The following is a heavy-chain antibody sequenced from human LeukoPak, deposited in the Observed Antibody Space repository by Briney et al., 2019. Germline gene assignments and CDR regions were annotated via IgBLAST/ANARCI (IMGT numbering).Heavy chain of an antibody. CDR1: GGIFSSYA. CDR3: ASKLGYCSSTSCYSLDYYFDY. Sequence: ASVKVSCKASGGIFSSYAISWVRQAPGQGLEWMGGIIPIFGTANYAQKFQGRVTITADKSTSTAYMELSSLRSEDTAVYYCASKLGYCSSTSCYSLDYYFDYWGQGTLVTVSS. CDR2: IIPIFGTA. J-gene: IGHJ4*02. V-gene: IGHV1-69*06. D-gene: IGHD2-2*01.